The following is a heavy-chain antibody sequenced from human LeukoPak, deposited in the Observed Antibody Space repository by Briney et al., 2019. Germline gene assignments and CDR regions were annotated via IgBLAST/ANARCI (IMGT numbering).Heavy chain of an antibody. J-gene: IGHJ4*02. V-gene: IGHV3-53*01. CDR1: GFTVSSNH. CDR2: IYSGGST. D-gene: IGHD1-1*01. CDR3: ARGPAGYN. Sequence: PGGSLRLSCAASGFTVSSNHMSWARQAPGKGLEWVSVIYSGGSTDYADSVKGRFTISRDNLKSTLYLQMNSLRAEDTAVYYCARGPAGYNWGQGTLVTVSS.